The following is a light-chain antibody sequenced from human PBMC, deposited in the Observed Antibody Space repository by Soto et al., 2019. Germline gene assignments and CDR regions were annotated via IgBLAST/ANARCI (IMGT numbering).Light chain of an antibody. V-gene: IGKV3-15*01. CDR3: QQYGNSPQIT. CDR2: GAS. CDR1: QSVSSN. J-gene: IGKJ5*01. Sequence: EIVMTQSPATLSVSPGERATLSCRASQSVSSNLAWYQQKPGQAPRLLIYGASTRATGIPARFSGSGSGTDFTLTISRLEPEDFAVYYCQQYGNSPQITFGQGTRLEI.